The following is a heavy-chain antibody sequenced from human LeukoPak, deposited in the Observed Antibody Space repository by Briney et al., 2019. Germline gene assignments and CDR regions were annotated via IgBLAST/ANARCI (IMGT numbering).Heavy chain of an antibody. D-gene: IGHD3-22*01. V-gene: IGHV3-23*01. CDR2: ITGSGGNR. J-gene: IGHJ4*02. CDR3: AKDFPHYYDSSQVFDC. CDR1: GFTFSSHG. Sequence: GGSLRLSCAASGFTFSSHGMNWVRQAPGKGLEWVSGITGSGGNRYYADSVKGRFTISRDNSKNTLYLQMNSLRAEDTAIYYSAKDFPHYYDSSQVFDCWGQGTLVTVSS.